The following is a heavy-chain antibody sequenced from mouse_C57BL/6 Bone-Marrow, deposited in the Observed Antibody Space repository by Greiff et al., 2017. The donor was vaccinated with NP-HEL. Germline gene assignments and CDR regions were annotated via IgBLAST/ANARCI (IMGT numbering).Heavy chain of an antibody. D-gene: IGHD1-1*01. V-gene: IGHV1-22*01. CDR2: INPNNGGT. CDR1: GYTFTDYN. J-gene: IGHJ2*01. Sequence: VQLQQSGPELVKPGASVKMSCKASGYTFTDYNMHWVKQSHGKSLEWIGYINPNNGGTSYNQKFKGKATLTVNKSSSTAYMELRSLTSEESAVYYWARDPLTTVVATDYWGQGTTLTVSS. CDR3: ARDPLTTVVATDY.